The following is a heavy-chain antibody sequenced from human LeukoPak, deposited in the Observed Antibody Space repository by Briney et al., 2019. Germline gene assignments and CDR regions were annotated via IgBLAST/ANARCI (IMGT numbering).Heavy chain of an antibody. CDR3: ARAVGYSGFSDY. V-gene: IGHV3-30*04. CDR1: GFTFSSYA. J-gene: IGHJ4*02. D-gene: IGHD5-12*01. Sequence: GGTLRLSCAASGFTFSSYAMHWVRQAPGKGLEWVAVISYDGSNKYYADSVKGRFTISRDNSKNTPYLQMNSLRAEDTAVYYCARAVGYSGFSDYWGQGTLVTVSS. CDR2: ISYDGSNK.